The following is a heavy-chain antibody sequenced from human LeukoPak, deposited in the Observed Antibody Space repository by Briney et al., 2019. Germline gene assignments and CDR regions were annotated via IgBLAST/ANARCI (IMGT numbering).Heavy chain of an antibody. D-gene: IGHD3-3*01. CDR1: GFTFSSYS. J-gene: IGHJ4*02. Sequence: GGSLRLSCAASGFTFSSYSMNWVRQAPGKGLEWVSSITSSSNYIYYADSVKGRFTISRDNAKNSLYLQMNSLRAEDTAVYYCARGDYYTFDCWGQGTLVTVSS. CDR3: ARGDYYTFDC. V-gene: IGHV3-21*01. CDR2: ITSSSNYI.